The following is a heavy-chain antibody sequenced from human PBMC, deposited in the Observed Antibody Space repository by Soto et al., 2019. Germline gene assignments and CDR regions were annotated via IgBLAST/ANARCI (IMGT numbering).Heavy chain of an antibody. CDR2: INPNSGGT. CDR1: GYTFTGYY. Sequence: ASVKVSCKASGYTFTGYYMHWVRQAPGQGLEWMGWINPNSGGTNYAQKFQGWFTMTRDTSISTAYMELSRLRYDDTAVYYCARSGYCSGGSCYSGGWYYFDYWGQGTLVTVSS. CDR3: ARSGYCSGGSCYSGGWYYFDY. V-gene: IGHV1-2*04. J-gene: IGHJ4*02. D-gene: IGHD2-15*01.